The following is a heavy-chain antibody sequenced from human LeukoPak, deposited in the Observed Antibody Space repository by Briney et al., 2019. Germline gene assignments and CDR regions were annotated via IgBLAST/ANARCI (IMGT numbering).Heavy chain of an antibody. CDR1: GFSFSNHA. CDR3: AKDLDVVVTTLDY. V-gene: IGHV3-23*01. CDR2: ISGSGRAT. D-gene: IGHD2-21*02. Sequence: GGSLRLSCAASGFSFSNHAMSWVRQAPGKGRQWVSGISGSGRATYYADSVKGRFTISRDSSTNTRYLQMNSLRAEDTAIYYCAKDLDVVVTTLDYWGQGTLVTVSS. J-gene: IGHJ4*02.